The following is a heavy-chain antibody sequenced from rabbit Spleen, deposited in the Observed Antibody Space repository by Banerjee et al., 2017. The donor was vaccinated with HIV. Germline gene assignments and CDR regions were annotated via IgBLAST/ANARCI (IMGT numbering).Heavy chain of an antibody. CDR3: ARDLGYFDL. CDR2: INTITGKT. J-gene: IGHJ4*01. CDR1: GFSFSNKA. V-gene: IGHV1S47*01. Sequence: QEQLVESGGGLVKPGASLTLTCKASGFSFSNKAVMCWVRQAPGKGLEWIACINTITGKTVYATWAKVRFTISRSTSLNTVTLQMTSLTAADTATYFCARDLGYFDLWGQGTLVTVS.